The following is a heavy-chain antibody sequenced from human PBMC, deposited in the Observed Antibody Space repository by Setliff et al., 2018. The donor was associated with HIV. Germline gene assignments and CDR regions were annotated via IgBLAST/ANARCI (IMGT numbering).Heavy chain of an antibody. CDR2: SSPYNGNT. V-gene: IGHV1-18*01. D-gene: IGHD3-9*01. CDR3: ARDHGILTGYYTDH. CDR1: GDTFNNCA. Sequence: ASVKVSCKASGDTFNNCAVTWVRQAPGQGLEWMGGSSPYNGNTKYAQKFQGRVTMTTDTSASTAYMELRSLRSDDTAVYYCARDHGILTGYYTDHWGQGTLVTVSS. J-gene: IGHJ4*02.